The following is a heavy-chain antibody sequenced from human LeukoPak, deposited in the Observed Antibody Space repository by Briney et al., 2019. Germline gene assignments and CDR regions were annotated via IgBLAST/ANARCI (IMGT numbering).Heavy chain of an antibody. Sequence: ASVKVSCKASGYTFTSYGISWVRQAPGQGLEWMGWISAYNGNTNYAQKLQGRVTMTTDTSTSTAYMELRSLRSDDTAVYYCARAPLPAAAEGYWFDPWGRGTLVTVSS. D-gene: IGHD2-2*01. CDR3: ARAPLPAAAEGYWFDP. V-gene: IGHV1-18*01. CDR1: GYTFTSYG. CDR2: ISAYNGNT. J-gene: IGHJ5*02.